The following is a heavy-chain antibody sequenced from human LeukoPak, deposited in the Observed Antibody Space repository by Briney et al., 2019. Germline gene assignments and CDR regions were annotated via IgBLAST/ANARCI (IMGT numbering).Heavy chain of an antibody. CDR2: ISGSGGST. CDR3: AKLPINGLGSSGSGSYRFDP. CDR1: GFTFSSYA. V-gene: IGHV3-23*01. J-gene: IGHJ5*02. D-gene: IGHD3-10*01. Sequence: GGSLRLSCAASGFTFSSYAMSWVRQAPGKGLEWVSGISGSGGSTYYADSVKGRFTISRDNSKSTVYLQMNSLRAEDTAVYYCAKLPINGLGSSGSGSYRFDPWGQGTLVTVS.